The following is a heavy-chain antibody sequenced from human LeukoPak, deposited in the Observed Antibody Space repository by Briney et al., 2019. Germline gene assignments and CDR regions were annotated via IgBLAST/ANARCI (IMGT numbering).Heavy chain of an antibody. J-gene: IGHJ4*02. CDR3: ARGWSTISYYFQY. D-gene: IGHD2-2*01. Sequence: GGSLRLSCAASGFNFANYAVSWVRQAPGKGLEWASSINGDGYSTSCADSVKGRFTISRDNSRNTLNLQMHGLRAEDTAVYYCARGWSTISYYFQYWGQGTLVTVSS. CDR2: INGDGYST. V-gene: IGHV3-23*01. CDR1: GFNFANYA.